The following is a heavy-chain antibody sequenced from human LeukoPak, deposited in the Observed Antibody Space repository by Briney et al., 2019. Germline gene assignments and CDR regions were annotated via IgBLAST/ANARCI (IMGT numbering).Heavy chain of an antibody. CDR2: ISYDGSNK. J-gene: IGHJ4*02. CDR1: GFTFSSYA. Sequence: GGSLRLSCAASGFTFSSYAMHWVRQAPGKGLEWVAVISYDGSNKYYADSVKGRFTISRDNAKNSLYLRMNSLRVEDTAVYYCARDRVSGSGSIDYWGQGTLVTVSS. D-gene: IGHD3-10*01. CDR3: ARDRVSGSGSIDY. V-gene: IGHV3-30*04.